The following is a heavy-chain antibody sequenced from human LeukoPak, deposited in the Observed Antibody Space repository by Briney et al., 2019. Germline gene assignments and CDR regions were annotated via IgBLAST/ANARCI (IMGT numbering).Heavy chain of an antibody. CDR1: GGSFSGYY. Sequence: PSETLSLTCAVYGGSFSGYYWTWIRQPPGKGLEWIGEIHYSGRINYNPSLKSRVTISVDTSKNQFSLKLSSVTAADTAVYYCARVRGRNAFDIWGQGTMVTVSS. V-gene: IGHV4-34*01. CDR3: ARVRGRNAFDI. CDR2: IHYSGRI. J-gene: IGHJ3*02.